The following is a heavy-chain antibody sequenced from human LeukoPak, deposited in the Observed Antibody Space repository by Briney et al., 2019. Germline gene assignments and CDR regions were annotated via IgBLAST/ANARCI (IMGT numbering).Heavy chain of an antibody. Sequence: GESLKISCKGSGYSFTSYWIGCVRQMPGKGLEWMGIIYPSDSETRYSPSFQGQVTVSADKSISTAFLQWSSLRASDTAMYYCARVPGGRNDYNFVDFWGQGTLVTVST. CDR2: IYPSDSET. CDR3: ARVPGGRNDYNFVDF. CDR1: GYSFTSYW. J-gene: IGHJ4*02. V-gene: IGHV5-51*01. D-gene: IGHD5-24*01.